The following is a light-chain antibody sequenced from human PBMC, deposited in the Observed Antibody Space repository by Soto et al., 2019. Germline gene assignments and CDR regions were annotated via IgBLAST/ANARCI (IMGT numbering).Light chain of an antibody. CDR3: SVWDDSLKGWV. J-gene: IGLJ3*02. CDR1: NFNIGSHT. V-gene: IGLV1-44*01. Sequence: QSVLTQPPSASGTPGQRVTIPCSGSNFNIGSHTVNWYQQLPGTAPKLLMHNNNQRPSGVPDRFSGSKSGTSAALAISGLQSEDEADYSCSVWDDSLKGWVFGGGTKLTVL. CDR2: NNN.